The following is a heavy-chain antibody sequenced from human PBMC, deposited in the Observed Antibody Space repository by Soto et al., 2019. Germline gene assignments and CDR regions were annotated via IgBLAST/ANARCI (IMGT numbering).Heavy chain of an antibody. Sequence: QVQLQESGPGLVKPSQTLSLTCTVSGGSISSGGYYWSWIRQHPGKGLEWIGYIYYSGSTYYNPSLKSRVTISVDTSKNQFSLKLSSVTAADTAVYYCARQVVVVPAAVNYFDSWGQGTLVTVSS. CDR1: GGSISSGGYY. J-gene: IGHJ4*02. V-gene: IGHV4-31*03. D-gene: IGHD2-2*01. CDR2: IYYSGST. CDR3: ARQVVVVPAAVNYFDS.